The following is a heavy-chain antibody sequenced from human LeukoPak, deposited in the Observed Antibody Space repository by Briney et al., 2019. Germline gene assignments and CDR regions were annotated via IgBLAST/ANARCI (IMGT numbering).Heavy chain of an antibody. CDR3: ARGADPFNYFDY. V-gene: IGHV3-66*01. J-gene: IGHJ4*02. Sequence: GGSLRLSCAASGFTVSDNFMSWVRQAPGKGLEWVSVIYSGGTTYYADSVKGRFTISRGNAKNTLYLQMNSLRADDTAVYYCARGADPFNYFDYWGQGTLVTVSS. CDR1: GFTVSDNF. D-gene: IGHD6-19*01. CDR2: IYSGGTT.